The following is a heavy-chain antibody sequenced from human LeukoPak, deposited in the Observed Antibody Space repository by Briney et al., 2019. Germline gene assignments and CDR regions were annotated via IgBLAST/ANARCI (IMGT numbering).Heavy chain of an antibody. CDR1: GFTFINYG. V-gene: IGHV3-33*06. Sequence: GGSLRLYGAASGFTFINYGMHWVRQGPGKGLDWVAVIWYDGSYKYYADSVKGRFTISRDNSKNTLYLQMNSLRAEDTAIYYCAKVVQYTASTGTGLDYWGQGTLVTVSS. J-gene: IGHJ4*02. CDR2: IWYDGSYK. CDR3: AKVVQYTASTGTGLDY. D-gene: IGHD6-13*01.